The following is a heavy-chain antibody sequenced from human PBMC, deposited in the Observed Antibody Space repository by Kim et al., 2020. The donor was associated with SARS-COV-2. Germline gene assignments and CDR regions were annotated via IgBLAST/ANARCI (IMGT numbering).Heavy chain of an antibody. Sequence: SGTGRFTISRDNTKNSVYLQVNSLRVEDTAVYYCARGIGLLDLPEMLDCWGQGTLVTVSS. J-gene: IGHJ4*02. D-gene: IGHD3-3*01. CDR3: ARGIGLLDLPEMLDC. V-gene: IGHV3-21*01.